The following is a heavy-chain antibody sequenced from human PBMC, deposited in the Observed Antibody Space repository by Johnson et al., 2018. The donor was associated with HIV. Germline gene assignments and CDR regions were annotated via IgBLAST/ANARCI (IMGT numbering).Heavy chain of an antibody. CDR1: GFTVSSNY. CDR3: ARDIMRAGSYYDAFDI. J-gene: IGHJ3*02. CDR2: IYSGGST. Sequence: MQLVESGGGLVKPGGSLRLSCAASGFTVSSNYMSWVRQAPGKGLEWVSVIYSGGSTYYADSVKGRFTISRDNSKNTLYLQMNSLRAEDTAVYYCARDIMRAGSYYDAFDIWGQGTMVTVSS. D-gene: IGHD3-10*01. V-gene: IGHV3-66*01.